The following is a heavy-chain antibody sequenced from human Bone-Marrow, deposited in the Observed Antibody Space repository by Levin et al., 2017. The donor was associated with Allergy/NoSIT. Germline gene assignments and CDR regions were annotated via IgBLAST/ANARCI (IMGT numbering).Heavy chain of an antibody. D-gene: IGHD2/OR15-2a*01. Sequence: SETLSLTCTVSGGSISSNNYYWGWIRQPPGTGLEWIGSIYYNGSTYYNPSLKSRVTILVDTSKNQFSLKLNSVTAADTAVYYCDSVIIGKQYYLDVWGQGTTVTVSS. CDR1: GGSISSNNYY. CDR3: DSVIIGKQYYLDV. J-gene: IGHJ6*02. CDR2: IYYNGST. V-gene: IGHV4-39*07.